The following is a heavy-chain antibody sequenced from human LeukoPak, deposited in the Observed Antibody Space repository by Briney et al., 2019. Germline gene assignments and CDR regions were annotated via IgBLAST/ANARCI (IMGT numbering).Heavy chain of an antibody. CDR3: AKAGLRYFDWYFDY. CDR1: GFTFSSYG. D-gene: IGHD3-9*01. V-gene: IGHV3-30*18. J-gene: IGHJ4*02. CDR2: ISYDGSNK. Sequence: GGSLRLSCAASGFTFSSYGMHWVRQAPGKGLEWVAVISYDGSNKYYADSVKGRFTISRDNSKNTLYLQMNSLRAEDTAVYYCAKAGLRYFDWYFDYWGQGTLVTVSS.